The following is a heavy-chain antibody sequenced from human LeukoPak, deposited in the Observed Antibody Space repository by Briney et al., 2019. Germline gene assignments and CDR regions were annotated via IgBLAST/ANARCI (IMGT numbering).Heavy chain of an antibody. CDR3: ARHPRGAARPGYYYYYYMDV. CDR2: IYYSGST. D-gene: IGHD6-6*01. Sequence: PSETVSLTCTVSGGSISSSSYYWGWIRQPPGKGLEWIGSIYYSGSTYYNPSLKSRVTISVDTSKNQFSLKLSSVTAADTAVYYCARHPRGAARPGYYYYYYMDVWGKGTTVTVSS. J-gene: IGHJ6*03. CDR1: GGSISSSSYY. V-gene: IGHV4-39*01.